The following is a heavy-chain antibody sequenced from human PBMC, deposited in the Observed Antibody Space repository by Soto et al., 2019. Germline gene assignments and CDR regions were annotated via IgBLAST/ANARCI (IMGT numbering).Heavy chain of an antibody. CDR3: ARGGGGDYLEY. V-gene: IGHV1-18*01. CDR2: VNPYNGNT. D-gene: IGHD3-16*01. CDR1: GYSFPSYG. Sequence: QIHLVQSGAEVKKPGASVKVSCKASGYSFPSYGVTWVRQAPGQGLEWMGWVNPYNGNTNYAQKVQGRVTMTTDTSTSTAYMELRSLRSDDTAVYYWARGGGGDYLEYWGQGTLVTVSS. J-gene: IGHJ4*02.